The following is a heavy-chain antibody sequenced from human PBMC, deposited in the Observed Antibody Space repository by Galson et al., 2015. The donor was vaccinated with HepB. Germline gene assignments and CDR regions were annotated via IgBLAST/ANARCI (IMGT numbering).Heavy chain of an antibody. J-gene: IGHJ6*02. V-gene: IGHV3-23*01. Sequence: SLRLSCAASGFNFSNYAMTWVRQAPGKGLEWVSTLSGIGGATYYADSVKGRFTVSRDTSKNTLYLQMNSLRAEDTAVYYCAKDRSTHFYYGLDVWGLGTTVTVSS. D-gene: IGHD1-26*01. CDR2: LSGIGGAT. CDR1: GFNFSNYA. CDR3: AKDRSTHFYYGLDV.